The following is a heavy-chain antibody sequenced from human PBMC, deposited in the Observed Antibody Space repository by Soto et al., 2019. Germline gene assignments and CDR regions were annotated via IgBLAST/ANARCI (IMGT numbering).Heavy chain of an antibody. CDR3: VRAVPTSIPRYEY. Sequence: GGSLRLSCAASGFTFGNNAMAWVRQAPGKGLQWVSAVSYSGSDTFYTDSVKGRFTISRDNSRGTLYLHMNGLRADDTAVYYCVRAVPTSIPRYEYGGQGALVPVSS. J-gene: IGHJ4*02. V-gene: IGHV3-23*01. CDR2: VSYSGSDT. CDR1: GFTFGNNA. D-gene: IGHD2-2*01.